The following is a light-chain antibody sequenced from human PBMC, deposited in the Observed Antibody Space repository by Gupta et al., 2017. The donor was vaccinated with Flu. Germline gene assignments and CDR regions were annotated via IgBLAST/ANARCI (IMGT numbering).Light chain of an antibody. CDR1: QSVSTN. V-gene: IGKV3-15*01. CDR2: AAS. J-gene: IGKJ1*01. Sequence: EIVMTQSPATRSASPGERVTLSCRASQSVSTNLAWYQQKAGQAPRLLIFAASTRAPGIPARFSGSGSETEFSLTISSLQAEDFAVYYCQQYHSWRTFGQGTRVDIK. CDR3: QQYHSWRT.